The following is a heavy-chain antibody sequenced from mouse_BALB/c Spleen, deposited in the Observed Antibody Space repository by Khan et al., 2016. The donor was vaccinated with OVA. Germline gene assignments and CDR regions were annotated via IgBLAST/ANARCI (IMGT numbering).Heavy chain of an antibody. CDR3: ARRTTGYAMDY. V-gene: IGHV1-4*01. CDR1: GYNFTSHT. J-gene: IGHJ4*01. D-gene: IGHD2-14*01. Sequence: VQLQESGAELARPGASVKMSCKASGYNFTSHTMHWVKQRPGQGLEWIGYINPRSGYTNYNQKFNDKATLTADKSSSPAYMQLSSLTSEDSAVYYCARRTTGYAMDYWGQGTSVTVSS. CDR2: INPRSGYT.